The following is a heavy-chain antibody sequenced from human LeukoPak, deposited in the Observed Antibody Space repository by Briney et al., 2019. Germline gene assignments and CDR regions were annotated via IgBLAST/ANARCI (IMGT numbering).Heavy chain of an antibody. CDR1: GYTFTGYY. Sequence: GASVKVSCKASGYTFTGYYMHWVRQAPGRGLEWMGWINPNSGGTNYAQKFQGRVTMTRDTSISTAYMELSRLRSDDTAVYYCARVLDWNYKPYDYWGQGTLVTVSS. CDR3: ARVLDWNYKPYDY. CDR2: INPNSGGT. D-gene: IGHD1-7*01. V-gene: IGHV1-2*02. J-gene: IGHJ4*02.